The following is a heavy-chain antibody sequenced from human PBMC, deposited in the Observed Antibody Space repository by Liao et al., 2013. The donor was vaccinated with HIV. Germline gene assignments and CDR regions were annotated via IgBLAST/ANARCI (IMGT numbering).Heavy chain of an antibody. CDR1: GEPFSDSS. J-gene: IGHJ4*02. CDR2: INHHGDT. CDR3: ATSLATPSTPRDDS. V-gene: IGHV4-34*01. Sequence: QVQLQQWGAGLLKPSETLSLTCAGKGEPFSDSSWHWIRQPPGKGLQWIGEINHHGDTKYNPSLTSRVSISADMSKSQFSLKLTSVTAADTAMYYCATSLATPSTPRDDSWGQGTLVAVSS. D-gene: IGHD4-23*01.